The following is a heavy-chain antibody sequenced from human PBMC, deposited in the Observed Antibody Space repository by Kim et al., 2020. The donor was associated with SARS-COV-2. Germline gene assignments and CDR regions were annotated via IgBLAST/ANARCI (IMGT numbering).Heavy chain of an antibody. V-gene: IGHV4-31*03. CDR3: ARSIGITMIIVVTGWFVP. J-gene: IGHJ5*02. D-gene: IGHD3-22*01. CDR1: GGSISSGGYH. CDR2: IYYSGST. Sequence: SETLSLTCTVSGGSISSGGYHWSWIRQHPGKGLEWIGYIYYSGSTYYNPSLKSRVTISVDTSKNQFSLKLSSVTAADTAVYYCARSIGITMIIVVTGWFVPWGQGTLITIST.